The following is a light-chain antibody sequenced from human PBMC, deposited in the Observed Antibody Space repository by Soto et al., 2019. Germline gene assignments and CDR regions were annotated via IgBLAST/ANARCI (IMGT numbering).Light chain of an antibody. CDR2: AAS. CDR1: QSITNY. V-gene: IGKV1-39*01. CDR3: PQSYSTPWT. Sequence: DLQMTQSPSSLSASVGDRVTITCRASQSITNYLNWYQQKPGKAPKLLIYAASSLQSGVPSRFSGSESGTDFTLSISSLQPEDFATYYCPQSYSTPWTFGQGTKVEIK. J-gene: IGKJ1*01.